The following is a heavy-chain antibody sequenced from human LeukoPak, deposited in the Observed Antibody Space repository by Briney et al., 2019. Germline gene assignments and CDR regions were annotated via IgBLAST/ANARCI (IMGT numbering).Heavy chain of an antibody. Sequence: PSETLSLTCTVAGGSISSYYWSWIRQPPGKGLEWIGYIYTSGSTNYNPSLKSRVTISVDTSKNQFSLKLSSVTAADTAEHYCARHEEGATPGFDYWGQGTLVTVSS. CDR2: IYTSGST. J-gene: IGHJ4*02. V-gene: IGHV4-4*09. CDR3: ARHEEGATPGFDY. D-gene: IGHD1-26*01. CDR1: GGSISSYY.